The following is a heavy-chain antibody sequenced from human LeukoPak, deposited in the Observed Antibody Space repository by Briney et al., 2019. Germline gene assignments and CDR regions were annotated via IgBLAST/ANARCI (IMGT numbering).Heavy chain of an antibody. CDR1: GFTFSNYA. Sequence: PGGSLRLSCAASGFTFSNYAMSWVRQAPGKGLEWVSAISGSGLSTYYVDSVKGRFTISRDNSNNTLFLQMNSLRAEDTAVYYCAREKKYYYDSSGYFDYWGQGTLVTVSS. V-gene: IGHV3-23*01. CDR3: AREKKYYYDSSGYFDY. D-gene: IGHD3-22*01. J-gene: IGHJ4*02. CDR2: ISGSGLST.